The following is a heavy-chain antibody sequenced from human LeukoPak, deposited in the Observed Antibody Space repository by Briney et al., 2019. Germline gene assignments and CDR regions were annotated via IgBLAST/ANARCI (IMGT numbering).Heavy chain of an antibody. CDR1: GYSFTSYW. D-gene: IGHD3-3*01. CDR3: ARIKGDFWSGPDQTGDYYYYYGMDV. CDR2: IYPGDSDT. J-gene: IGHJ6*02. Sequence: GESLKISCKGSGYSFTSYWIGWVRQMPGKGLEWMGIIYPGDSDTRYSPSFQGQVTISADKSISTAYLQWSSLKASDTAMYYCARIKGDFWSGPDQTGDYYYYYGMDVWGQGTTVTVSS. V-gene: IGHV5-51*01.